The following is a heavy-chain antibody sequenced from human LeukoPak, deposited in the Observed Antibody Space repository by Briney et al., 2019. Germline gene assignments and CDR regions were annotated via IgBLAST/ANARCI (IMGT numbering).Heavy chain of an antibody. J-gene: IGHJ4*02. CDR3: ARGGYDILTGYYSI. Sequence: SVKVSCKASGGTFSSYAISWVRQAPGQGLEWMGGIIPIFGTANYAQKFQGRATITADESTSTAYMELSSLRSEDTAVYYCARGGYDILTGYYSIWGQGTLVTVSS. D-gene: IGHD3-9*01. CDR1: GGTFSSYA. V-gene: IGHV1-69*13. CDR2: IIPIFGTA.